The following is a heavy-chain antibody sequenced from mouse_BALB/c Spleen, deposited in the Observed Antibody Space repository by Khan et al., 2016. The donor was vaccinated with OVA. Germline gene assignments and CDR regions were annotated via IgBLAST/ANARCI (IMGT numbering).Heavy chain of an antibody. CDR3: ARDYWFAY. J-gene: IGHJ3*01. V-gene: IGHV5-6-5*01. CDR2: ISSGDST. CDR1: GFTFSNYA. Sequence: EVELVESGGGLVKPGGSLKLSCAASGFTFSNYAMSWVRQSPEKRLEWVASISSGDSTYYLDSVKGRFTISSDNARNILYLQMSSLRSVDAAMYYCARDYWFAYWGQGTLVTVSA.